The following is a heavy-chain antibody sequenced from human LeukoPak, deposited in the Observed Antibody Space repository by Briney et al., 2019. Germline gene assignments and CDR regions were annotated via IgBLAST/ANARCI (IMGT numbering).Heavy chain of an antibody. CDR2: ISGSGDST. J-gene: IGHJ4*02. V-gene: IGHV3-23*01. CDR3: AKDRGMTTITTIDY. CDR1: GFTFSSYA. Sequence: GGSLRLSCAVSGFTFSSYAMSWVRQAPGKGLEWVSVISGSGDSTYYTDSVKGRFTISRDNSKNTVFLQMTSLRAEDTAVYYCAKDRGMTTITTIDYWGQGILVTVSS. D-gene: IGHD4-11*01.